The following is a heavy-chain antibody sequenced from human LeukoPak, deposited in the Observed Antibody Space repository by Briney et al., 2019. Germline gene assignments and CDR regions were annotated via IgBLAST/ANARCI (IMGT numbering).Heavy chain of an antibody. CDR3: ARDGSYSPRCWFDP. J-gene: IGHJ5*02. CDR1: GYTFTTYA. Sequence: GASVKVSCKASGYTFTTYAMNWVRQAPGQGLEWMGWININTGNPTYAQGFTGRFVFSLDTSVSTAYLQISSLKAEDTAVYYCARDGSYSPRCWFDPWGQGTLVTVSS. CDR2: ININTGNP. V-gene: IGHV7-4-1*02. D-gene: IGHD1-26*01.